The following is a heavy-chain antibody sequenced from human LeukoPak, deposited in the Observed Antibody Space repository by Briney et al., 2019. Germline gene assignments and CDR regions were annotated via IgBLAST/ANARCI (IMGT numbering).Heavy chain of an antibody. CDR3: SRGSGWLSVY. CDR2: ISGGTT. Sequence: GGPLRLSCTAFGFTFGDYLMSWFRQAPGKGLEWIGFISGGTTEYAASVKGRFTISRDDSTSIAYLQMNCLTTEDTAVYYCSRGSGWLSVYWGQGTLVTVSS. CDR1: GFTFGDYL. J-gene: IGHJ4*02. V-gene: IGHV3-49*03. D-gene: IGHD6-19*01.